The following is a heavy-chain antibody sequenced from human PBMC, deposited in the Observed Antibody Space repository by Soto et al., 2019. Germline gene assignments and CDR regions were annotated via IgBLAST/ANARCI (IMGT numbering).Heavy chain of an antibody. CDR1: GGSLSGYY. D-gene: IGHD3-9*01. V-gene: IGHV4-34*01. CDR2: VNQNGVT. CDR3: ARTHRCDDISV. Sequence: PSETLALTCAVSGGSLSGYYWTWIRQSPARGLEWVGEVNQNGVTNYNPSLFNRVTISLDTSKSQFSLRLTSVTAADTAVYFCARTHRCDDISVWGQGTKVTVSS. J-gene: IGHJ6*02.